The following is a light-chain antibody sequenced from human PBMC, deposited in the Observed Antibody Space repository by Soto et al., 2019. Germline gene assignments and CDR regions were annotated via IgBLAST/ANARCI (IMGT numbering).Light chain of an antibody. CDR3: SPYTSSSTRV. CDR2: DVS. V-gene: IGLV2-14*01. CDR1: SSDVGGYNY. J-gene: IGLJ1*01. Sequence: QSVLTQPASVSVSPGQSITISCTGTSSDVGGYNYVSWYQQHPGKAPKLMIYDVSNRPSGVSNRFSRSKSGNTASLTISGLQAEDEADYYCSPYTSSSTRVFGTGTKVTVL.